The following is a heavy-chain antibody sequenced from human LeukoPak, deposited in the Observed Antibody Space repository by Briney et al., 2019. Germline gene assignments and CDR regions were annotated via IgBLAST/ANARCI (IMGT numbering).Heavy chain of an antibody. V-gene: IGHV1-69*06. CDR1: GGTFSSYA. CDR2: IIPIFGTA. Sequence: GASVKVSCKASGGTFSSYAISWVRQAPGQGLEWRGGIIPIFGTANYAQKFQGRVTITADKSTSTAYMELSSLRSEDTAVYYCARSQGYYYYMDVWGKGTTVTVSS. CDR3: ARSQGYYYYMDV. J-gene: IGHJ6*03.